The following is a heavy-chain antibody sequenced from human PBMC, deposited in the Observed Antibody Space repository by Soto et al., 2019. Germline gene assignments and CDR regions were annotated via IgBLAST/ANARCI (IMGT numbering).Heavy chain of an antibody. CDR3: ARDWRYYDFWSGSGSNWFDP. CDR2: TYYRSKWYN. V-gene: IGHV6-1*01. Sequence: PSQTLSLTCAISGDSVSSNSAAWNWIRQSPSRGLEWLGRTYYRSKWYNDYAVSVKSRITINPDTSKNQFSLQLNSVTPEDTAVYYCARDWRYYDFWSGSGSNWFDPWGQGTLVTVSS. CDR1: GDSVSSNSAA. J-gene: IGHJ5*02. D-gene: IGHD3-3*01.